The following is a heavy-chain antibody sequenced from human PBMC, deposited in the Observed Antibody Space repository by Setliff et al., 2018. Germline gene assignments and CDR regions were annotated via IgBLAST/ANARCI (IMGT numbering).Heavy chain of an antibody. CDR1: GESFNTYY. J-gene: IGHJ4*02. CDR2: IAHSGGA. D-gene: IGHD3-3*01. Sequence: SETLSLTCAVYGESFNTYYWSWIRESPGKGLEWFGEIAHSGGANYNPSLESRVTMSVDTSKKEFSLKLTSVTAADTAMYYCRFWSGYYKNDYWGQGTLVTVSS. V-gene: IGHV4-34*01. CDR3: RFWSGYYKNDY.